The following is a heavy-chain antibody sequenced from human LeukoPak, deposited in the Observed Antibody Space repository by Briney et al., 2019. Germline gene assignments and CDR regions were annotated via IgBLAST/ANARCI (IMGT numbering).Heavy chain of an antibody. J-gene: IGHJ6*02. Sequence: PSETLSLTCAVYGGSFSGYYWSWIRLPPGKGLEWIGEINHSGSTNYNPSLKSRVTISVDTSKNQFSLKLSSVTAADTAVYYCARGPAKLGYCSSTSCYIEARGYYYYYYGMDVWGQGTTVTVSS. V-gene: IGHV4-34*01. CDR2: INHSGST. CDR1: GGSFSGYY. CDR3: ARGPAKLGYCSSTSCYIEARGYYYYYYGMDV. D-gene: IGHD2-2*02.